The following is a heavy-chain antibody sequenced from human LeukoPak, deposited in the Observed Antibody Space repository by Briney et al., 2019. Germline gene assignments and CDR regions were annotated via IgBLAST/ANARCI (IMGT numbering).Heavy chain of an antibody. J-gene: IGHJ4*02. CDR1: GFTFSSYV. Sequence: GGSLRLSCAASGFTFSSYVMSWVRQAPGKGLEWVSYINHNGEMIFYPDFVKGRFTISRDNAKNSLYLQMNSLRDEDTAVYYCARDNDWAFHYWGQGTLATVSS. D-gene: IGHD3-9*01. CDR3: ARDNDWAFHY. CDR2: INHNGEMI. V-gene: IGHV3-48*02.